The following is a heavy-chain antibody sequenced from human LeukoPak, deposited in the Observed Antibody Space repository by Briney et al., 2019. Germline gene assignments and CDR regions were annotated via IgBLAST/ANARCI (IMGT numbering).Heavy chain of an antibody. CDR2: IIPIFGTA. J-gene: IGHJ3*02. CDR1: GGTFSSYA. CDR3: ARDLGYCSGGSCYSDAFDI. D-gene: IGHD2-15*01. Sequence: ASVKVSCKASGGTFSSYAISWVRQAPGQGLEWMGGIIPIFGTANYAQKFQGRVMITADESTSTAYMELSSLRSEDTAVYYCARDLGYCSGGSCYSDAFDIWGQGTMVTVSS. V-gene: IGHV1-69*13.